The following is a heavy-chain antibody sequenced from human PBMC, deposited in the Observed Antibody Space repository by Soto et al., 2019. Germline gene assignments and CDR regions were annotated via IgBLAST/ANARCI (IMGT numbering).Heavy chain of an antibody. CDR3: APMGV. CDR2: ISGSDNST. Sequence: GVSLRLSWAASWFTFSSYAMSWVRQAPGKGLEWVSAISGSDNSTYYADSVKGRFTISRDNSKNTLYLQMSRLRADDTAVYYCAPMGVWGKGTTFIVSP. J-gene: IGHJ6*04. CDR1: WFTFSSYA. V-gene: IGHV3-23*01.